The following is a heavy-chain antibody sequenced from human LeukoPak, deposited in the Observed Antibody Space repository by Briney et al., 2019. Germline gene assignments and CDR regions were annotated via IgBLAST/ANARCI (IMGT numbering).Heavy chain of an antibody. Sequence: PGGSLRLSCVASGFTFSTYGMSWVRQAPGKGLEWVSGINWNGGSTGYADSVKGRFTISRDNAKNSLYLQMNSLRAEDTALYYCARANYDYVWGSYRGSVDYWGQGTLVTVSS. CDR1: GFTFSTYG. CDR2: INWNGGST. J-gene: IGHJ4*02. D-gene: IGHD3-16*02. V-gene: IGHV3-20*04. CDR3: ARANYDYVWGSYRGSVDY.